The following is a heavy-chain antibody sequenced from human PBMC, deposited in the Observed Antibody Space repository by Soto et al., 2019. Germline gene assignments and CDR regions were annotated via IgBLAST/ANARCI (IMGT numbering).Heavy chain of an antibody. CDR2: ISGSGGST. Sequence: GGSLRLSCAASGFTFSSYAMSWVRQAPGKGLEWVSAISGSGGSTYYADPVKGRFTISRDNSKNTLYLQMNSLRAEDTAVYYCSSGGSPGFFDYWGQGTLVTVLL. CDR1: GFTFSSYA. J-gene: IGHJ4*02. CDR3: SSGGSPGFFDY. D-gene: IGHD2-15*01. V-gene: IGHV3-23*01.